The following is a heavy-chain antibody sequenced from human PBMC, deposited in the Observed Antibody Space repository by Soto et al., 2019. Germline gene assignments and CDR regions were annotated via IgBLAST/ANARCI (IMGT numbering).Heavy chain of an antibody. CDR1: GFTFSSYS. CDR2: ISSSSSYI. Sequence: PGGSLRLSCAASGFTFSSYSMNWVRQAPGKGLEWVSSISSSSSYIYYADSVKGRFTISRDNAKNSLYLQMNSLRAEDTAVYYCASASRFTAAGTTYYFDYWGQGTLVTVSS. J-gene: IGHJ4*02. D-gene: IGHD6-13*01. V-gene: IGHV3-21*01. CDR3: ASASRFTAAGTTYYFDY.